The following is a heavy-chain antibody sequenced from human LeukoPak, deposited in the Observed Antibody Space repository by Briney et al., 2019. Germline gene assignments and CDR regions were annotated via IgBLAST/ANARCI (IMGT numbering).Heavy chain of an antibody. Sequence: SVKVSCKASGGTFSSYAISWVRQAPGQRLEWMGRIIPIFGTANYAQKFQGRVTITTDESTSTAYMELSSLRSEDTAVYYCARDSTMIDAFYIWGQGTMVTVSS. CDR1: GGTFSSYA. CDR2: IIPIFGTA. V-gene: IGHV1-69*05. J-gene: IGHJ3*02. D-gene: IGHD3-22*01. CDR3: ARDSTMIDAFYI.